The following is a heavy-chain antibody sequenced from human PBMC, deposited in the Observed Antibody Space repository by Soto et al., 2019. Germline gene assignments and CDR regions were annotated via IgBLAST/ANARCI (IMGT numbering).Heavy chain of an antibody. Sequence: QVQLQQWGAGLLKPSETLSLTCAVYGGSFSGYYWSWIRQPPGKGLEWIGEINHSGSTNYNPSLKSRVTISVDTSKNQFSLKLSSVTAADTAVYYCARHRRYFTGNDIWGQGTMVTVSS. J-gene: IGHJ3*02. CDR2: INHSGST. D-gene: IGHD3-9*01. CDR3: ARHRRYFTGNDI. V-gene: IGHV4-34*01. CDR1: GGSFSGYY.